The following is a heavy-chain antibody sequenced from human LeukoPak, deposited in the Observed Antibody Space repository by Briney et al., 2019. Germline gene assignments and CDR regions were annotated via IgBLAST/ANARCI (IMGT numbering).Heavy chain of an antibody. CDR2: ISDDGSSK. J-gene: IGHJ2*01. V-gene: IGHV3-30*18. Sequence: GGSLRLSCAASGFTFSSYAMSWVRQAPGKGLEWVAVISDDGSSKYYADSVKGRFTISRDNSNNTLYLQMNSLRAEDTAVYHCAKAGVGGYYLVWYFDLWGRGTLVTVSS. CDR3: AKAGVGGYYLVWYFDL. CDR1: GFTFSSYA. D-gene: IGHD3-22*01.